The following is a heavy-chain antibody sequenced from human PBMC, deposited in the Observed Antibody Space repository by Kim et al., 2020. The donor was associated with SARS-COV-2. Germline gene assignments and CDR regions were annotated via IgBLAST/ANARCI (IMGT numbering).Heavy chain of an antibody. CDR3: ARTAGYCSSTSCLETYYYCYYGMDV. V-gene: IGHV3-33*01. D-gene: IGHD2-2*01. Sequence: GGSLRLSCAASGFTFISYGMHWVRQAPGKGLEWVAVIWYDGSNKYYADSVKGRFTISRDNSKNTLYLQMNSLRAEDTAVYYCARTAGYCSSTSCLETYYYCYYGMDVWGQGTTVTVSS. J-gene: IGHJ6*02. CDR1: GFTFISYG. CDR2: IWYDGSNK.